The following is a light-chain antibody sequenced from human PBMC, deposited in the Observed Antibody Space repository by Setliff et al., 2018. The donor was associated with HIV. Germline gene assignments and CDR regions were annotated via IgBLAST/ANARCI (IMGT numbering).Light chain of an antibody. J-gene: IGLJ2*01. Sequence: SYELTQPPSVSVAPGKTARITCGGNNIGSKSVHWYQQKPGQAPVLVVYDDNDRPSGIPERFSGSNSGNTATLTISRVEAGDEADYYCQVWDRSSGHVAFGGGTK. V-gene: IGLV3-21*03. CDR3: QVWDRSSGHVA. CDR2: DDN. CDR1: NIGSKS.